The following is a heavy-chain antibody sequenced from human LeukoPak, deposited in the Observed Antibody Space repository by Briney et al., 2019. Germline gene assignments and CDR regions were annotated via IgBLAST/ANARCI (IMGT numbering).Heavy chain of an antibody. CDR3: ARDLNGDYVFDY. CDR2: ISSTGNTI. CDR1: GFTFSSYE. V-gene: IGHV3-48*03. Sequence: GGSLRLSCAASGFTFSSYEMNWVRQAPGKGLEWVSYISSTGNTIYYADSVKRRFTISRDNAKNSLYLQMNSLRAEDTAFYYCARDLNGDYVFDYWGQGTLVTVSS. J-gene: IGHJ4*02. D-gene: IGHD4-17*01.